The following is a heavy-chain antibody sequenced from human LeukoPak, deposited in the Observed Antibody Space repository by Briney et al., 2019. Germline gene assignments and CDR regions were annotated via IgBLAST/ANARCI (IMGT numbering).Heavy chain of an antibody. J-gene: IGHJ4*02. V-gene: IGHV3-73*01. CDR1: GFTFSGSA. D-gene: IGHD2-8*01. Sequence: GGSLRLSCAASGFTFSGSAMHWVRQASGKGLEWVGRFRSKANSYATAYAASVKGRFTTSRDDSKNTAYLQMNSLRAEDTAVYYCARQKYQRGPDVSYFDYWGQGTLVTVSS. CDR2: FRSKANSYAT. CDR3: ARQKYQRGPDVSYFDY.